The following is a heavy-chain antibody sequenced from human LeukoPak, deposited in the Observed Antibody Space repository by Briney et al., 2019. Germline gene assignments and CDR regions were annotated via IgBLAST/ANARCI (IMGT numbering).Heavy chain of an antibody. D-gene: IGHD6-13*01. V-gene: IGHV1-46*01. CDR1: GYTFTSYY. CDR2: INPSGGST. J-gene: IGHJ4*02. Sequence: ASVKVSCKASGYTFTSYYMHWVRQAPGQGREWMGIINPSGGSTSYAQKFQGRVTMTRDTSTSTVYMELSSLRSEDTAVYYCARVPNSSSWYSEFDYWGQGTLVTVSS. CDR3: ARVPNSSSWYSEFDY.